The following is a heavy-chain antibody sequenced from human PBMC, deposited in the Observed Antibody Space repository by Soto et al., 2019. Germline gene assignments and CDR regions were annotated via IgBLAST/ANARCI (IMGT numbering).Heavy chain of an antibody. CDR2: NSSSGSII. CDR3: ARVGLQGYCTTTSCETGSFDI. D-gene: IGHD2-2*01. V-gene: IGHV3-11*01. J-gene: IGHJ3*02. Sequence: GGSLRLSCAGSGFTVSDYYMSWIRQAPGKGLEWVSYNSSSGSIIYYADSVKGRFIISRDNAKNSLYLQMNNLRAEDTAVYYCARVGLQGYCTTTSCETGSFDIWGQGTMVTVSS. CDR1: GFTVSDYY.